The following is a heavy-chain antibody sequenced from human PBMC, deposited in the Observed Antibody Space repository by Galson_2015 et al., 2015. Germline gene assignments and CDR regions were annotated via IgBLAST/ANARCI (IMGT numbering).Heavy chain of an antibody. CDR3: ARSVAGSFDY. J-gene: IGHJ4*01. V-gene: IGHV3-48*02. CDR1: GFTFNIYS. D-gene: IGHD6-19*01. CDR2: ITSDTRTI. Sequence: SLRLSCAASGFTFNIYSMNWVRQAPGKGLEWVSYITSDTRTINYADSVKGRFTISRDNAKNSPYLQMNSLRDEDTAVYYCARSVAGSFDYWGHGTLVTVSS.